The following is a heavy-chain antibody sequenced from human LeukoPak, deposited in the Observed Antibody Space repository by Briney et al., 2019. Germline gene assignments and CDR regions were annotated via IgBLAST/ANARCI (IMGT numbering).Heavy chain of an antibody. V-gene: IGHV1-2*02. Sequence: GASVKVSCKASGYTFTGYYMHWVRQAPGQGLEWMGWINPNSGGTNHAQKFQGRVTMARDTSISTAYMELSRLRSDDTAVYYCASSDSSGYYFFDYWGQGTLVTVSS. CDR1: GYTFTGYY. CDR3: ASSDSSGYYFFDY. CDR2: INPNSGGT. J-gene: IGHJ4*02. D-gene: IGHD3-22*01.